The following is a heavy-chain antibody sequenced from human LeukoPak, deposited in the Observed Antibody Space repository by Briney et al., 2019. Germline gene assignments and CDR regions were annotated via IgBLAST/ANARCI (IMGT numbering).Heavy chain of an antibody. D-gene: IGHD3-22*01. CDR1: GFTFSSYA. CDR2: ISGSGTST. Sequence: GGSLRLSCAASGFTFSSYAMNWVRQAPGKGLEWVSVISGSGTSTDYADSVKGRFTISRDNSKNSLYLQMNSLRADDTALYYCARGGYYDNSGASDYWGQGTLVSVSS. V-gene: IGHV3-23*01. J-gene: IGHJ4*02. CDR3: ARGGYYDNSGASDY.